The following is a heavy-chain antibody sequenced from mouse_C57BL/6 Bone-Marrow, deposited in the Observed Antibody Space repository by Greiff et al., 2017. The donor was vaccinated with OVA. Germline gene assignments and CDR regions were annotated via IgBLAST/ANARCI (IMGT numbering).Heavy chain of an antibody. CDR3: AADYGSSYWYFDF. Sequence: EVQLQQSVAELVRPGASVKLSCTASGFTIKNTYMHWVKQRPEQGLEWIGRIDPANGNTKYAPKFQGKATITADTSSNTASLQLSSLTSKDTAIDYCAADYGSSYWYFDFGGTGTAVTVSS. V-gene: IGHV14-3*01. CDR1: GFTIKNTY. J-gene: IGHJ1*03. D-gene: IGHD1-1*01. CDR2: IDPANGNT.